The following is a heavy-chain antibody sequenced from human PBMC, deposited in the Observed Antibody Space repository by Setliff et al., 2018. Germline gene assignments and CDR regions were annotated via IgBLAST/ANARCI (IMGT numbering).Heavy chain of an antibody. V-gene: IGHV2-5*02. Sequence: ASGPTLVNPTQTLTLTCTFSGFSLSTTGVGVGWIRQPPGKALEWLALIYWDDDKRYSYSPSLKSRLTITKDASKNQVVLTMTNMDPVDTATYYCAHDGRWSTIPLDYWGQGTRVTVSS. J-gene: IGHJ4*02. CDR1: GFSLSTTGVG. D-gene: IGHD1-26*01. CDR2: IYWDDDK. CDR3: AHDGRWSTIPLDY.